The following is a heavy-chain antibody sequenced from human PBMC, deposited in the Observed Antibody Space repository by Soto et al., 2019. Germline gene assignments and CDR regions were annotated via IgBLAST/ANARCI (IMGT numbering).Heavy chain of an antibody. CDR1: GYSFTRYG. D-gene: IGHD3-16*01. Sequence: QVQLVQSGAEVKNPGASVKVSCKASGYSFTRYGIGWARQAPGQGLEGMGWINAYNGNTNYAQNLQGRLTLTTDTSTPTTYMELRSLTSNDTAIYKCAMLDVYVTPSPKDVRGQRTTVTVSS. CDR2: INAYNGNT. J-gene: IGHJ6*02. V-gene: IGHV1-18*01. CDR3: AMLDVYVTPSPKDV.